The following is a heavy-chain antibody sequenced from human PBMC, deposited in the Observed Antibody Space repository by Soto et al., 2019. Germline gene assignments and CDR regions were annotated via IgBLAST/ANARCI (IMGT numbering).Heavy chain of an antibody. D-gene: IGHD6-6*01. J-gene: IGHJ4*02. Sequence: ASVKVSCKASGYTFSNYGISWVRQAPGQGLEWMGWISAYNGNTNYAQKFQGRVTMTTDTSTSAAYMELRSLRSDDMAVYYCARDNREYSSSSRNPGPYWRQGTLVTVSS. CDR1: GYTFSNYG. V-gene: IGHV1-18*03. CDR3: ARDNREYSSSSRNPGPY. CDR2: ISAYNGNT.